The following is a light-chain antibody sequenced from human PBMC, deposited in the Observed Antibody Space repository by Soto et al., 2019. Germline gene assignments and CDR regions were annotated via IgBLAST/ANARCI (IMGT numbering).Light chain of an antibody. CDR2: AAS. J-gene: IGKJ2*01. Sequence: DIQMTQSPSSLSASVGDRVTITCRASQSIASYLNWFQQKPGKAPRLLIYAASSLQSGVPSRFSGSGSGTDFTLTISSLQPEDFATYYCQQSSNSPIYTFGQGTKLYIK. CDR3: QQSSNSPIYT. V-gene: IGKV1-39*01. CDR1: QSIASY.